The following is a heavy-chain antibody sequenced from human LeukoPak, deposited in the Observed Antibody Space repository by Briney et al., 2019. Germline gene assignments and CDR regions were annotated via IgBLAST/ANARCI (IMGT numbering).Heavy chain of an antibody. V-gene: IGHV3-9*03. CDR2: ISWNSGSI. Sequence: GGSLRLSCAASGFTFDDYAMHWVRQAPGKGLEWVSGISWNSGSIGYADSVKGRFTISRDNAKNSLYLQMNSLRAEDMALYYCAKDKGDWGYIDYWGQGTLVTVSS. CDR1: GFTFDDYA. CDR3: AKDKGDWGYIDY. D-gene: IGHD7-27*01. J-gene: IGHJ4*02.